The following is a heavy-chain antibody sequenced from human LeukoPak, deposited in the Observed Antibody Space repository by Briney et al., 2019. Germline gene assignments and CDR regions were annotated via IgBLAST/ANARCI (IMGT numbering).Heavy chain of an antibody. D-gene: IGHD3-22*01. CDR2: INHSGST. J-gene: IGHJ4*02. Sequence: SETLSLTCAVYGGSFSGYYWSWIRQPPGKGLEWIGEINHSGSTNYNPALKSRVTISVDTSKNQFSLKLSSVTAADTAVYYCARGVPYYYDSSGYYPIDYWGQGTLVTVSS. V-gene: IGHV4-34*01. CDR3: ARGVPYYYDSSGYYPIDY. CDR1: GGSFSGYY.